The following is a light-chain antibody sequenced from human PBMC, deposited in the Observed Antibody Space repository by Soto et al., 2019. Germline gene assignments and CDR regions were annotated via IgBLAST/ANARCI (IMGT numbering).Light chain of an antibody. V-gene: IGLV1-47*02. CDR3: AAWDDSLSGPWV. Sequence: QSVRTQPPSASGTPGQRVTISCSGSSSNIGSYYVYWYQQLPGTAPKLLIYSNNQRPSGVPDRFSGSKSGTSASLAISGLRSEAEADYYCAAWDDSLSGPWVFGGGTKLTVL. J-gene: IGLJ3*02. CDR1: SSNIGSYY. CDR2: SNN.